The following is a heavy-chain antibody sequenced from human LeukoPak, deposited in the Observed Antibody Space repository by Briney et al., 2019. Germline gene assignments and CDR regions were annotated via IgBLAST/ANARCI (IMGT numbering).Heavy chain of an antibody. CDR2: INPSGGST. V-gene: IGHV1-46*01. CDR3: ARDRAPDSSGYPFDP. J-gene: IGHJ5*02. Sequence: ASVKVSCKASGYTFTSYYMHWVRQAPGQGLEWMGIINPSGGSTSYAQKFQGRVTMTRDTSTSTVYMELSSLRSEDTALCYCARDRAPDSSGYPFDPWGQGTLVTVSS. D-gene: IGHD3-22*01. CDR1: GYTFTSYY.